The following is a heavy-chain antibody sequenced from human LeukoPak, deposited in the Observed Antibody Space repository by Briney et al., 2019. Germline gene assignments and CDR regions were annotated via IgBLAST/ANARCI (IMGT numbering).Heavy chain of an antibody. V-gene: IGHV3-23*01. Sequence: GGSLRLSCAASGFTSSSYAMSWVRQAPGKGLEWVSVIGGSGGSTFYAGSVKGRFTISRDNAKNSLYLQMNSLRDEDTAVYYCARDLHSGAYTFDYWGQGTLVTVSS. CDR2: IGGSGGST. CDR1: GFTSSSYA. CDR3: ARDLHSGAYTFDY. J-gene: IGHJ4*02. D-gene: IGHD1-26*01.